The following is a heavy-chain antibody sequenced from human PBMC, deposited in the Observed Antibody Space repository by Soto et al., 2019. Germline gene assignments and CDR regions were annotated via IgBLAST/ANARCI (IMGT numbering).Heavy chain of an antibody. V-gene: IGHV3-9*01. J-gene: IGHJ4*02. CDR2: MSGNSGSI. D-gene: IGHD3-22*01. Sequence: EVQLVESGGGLVQPGRSLRLSCAASGFTFDDYAMHWVRQAPGKGLEWVSGMSGNSGSIGSADSVQGRFTISRDNAKNSLYLQMNRLRAEDTALDYCAKDLYYDGTEALDYWGQGTLVTVSS. CDR1: GFTFDDYA. CDR3: AKDLYYDGTEALDY.